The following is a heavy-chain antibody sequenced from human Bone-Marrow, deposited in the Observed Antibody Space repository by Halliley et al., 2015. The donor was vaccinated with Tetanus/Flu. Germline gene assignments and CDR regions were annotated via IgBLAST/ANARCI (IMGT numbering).Heavy chain of an antibody. CDR3: ARYGWGPDS. J-gene: IGHJ5*02. V-gene: IGHV4-31*02. Sequence: GKGLEWIGYIYYSGNTHYSPSLKSRVAISVDPTKNQFSLKLNSVTVADTAVYYCARYGWGPDSWGQGTLVTVSS. CDR2: IYYSGNT. D-gene: IGHD6-19*01.